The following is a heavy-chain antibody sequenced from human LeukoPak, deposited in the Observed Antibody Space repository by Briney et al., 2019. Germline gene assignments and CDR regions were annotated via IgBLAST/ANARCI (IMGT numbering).Heavy chain of an antibody. Sequence: GGSLRLSCAASGFTFSSYAMSWVRQAPGKGLEWVSVIYSGGSTYYADSVKGRFTISRDNSKNTLYLQMNSLRAEDTAVYYCARSPPYGSGYAYGMDVWGQGTTVTVSS. CDR2: IYSGGST. D-gene: IGHD3-10*01. CDR1: GFTFSSYA. V-gene: IGHV3-53*01. CDR3: ARSPPYGSGYAYGMDV. J-gene: IGHJ6*02.